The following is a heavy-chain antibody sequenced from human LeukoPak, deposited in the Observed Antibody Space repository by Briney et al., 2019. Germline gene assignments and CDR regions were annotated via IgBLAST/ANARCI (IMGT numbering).Heavy chain of an antibody. D-gene: IGHD3-22*01. CDR3: ARDQYDSSGYYYY. V-gene: IGHV1-69*05. Sequence: SVKVSCKASGGTFSSYAISWVRQAPGQGLEWMGRIIPIFGTATYAQKFQGRVTITTDESTSTAYMELSSLRSEDTAVYYCARDQYDSSGYYYYWGQGTLVTVSS. J-gene: IGHJ4*02. CDR2: IIPIFGTA. CDR1: GGTFSSYA.